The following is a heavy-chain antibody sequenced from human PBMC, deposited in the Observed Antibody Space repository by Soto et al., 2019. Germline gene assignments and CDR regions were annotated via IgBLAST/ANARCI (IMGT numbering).Heavy chain of an antibody. D-gene: IGHD4-17*01. J-gene: IGHJ3*02. V-gene: IGHV4-31*03. CDR1: GGSISSGGYY. CDR3: ARNDYGDYNDAFDI. Sequence: SETLSLTCTVSGGSISSGGYYWSWIRQHPGKGREWMGYIYYSGSTYYNPSLKSRVTISVDTSKNQFSLKLSSVTAADTAVYYCARNDYGDYNDAFDIWGQGTMVTVSS. CDR2: IYYSGST.